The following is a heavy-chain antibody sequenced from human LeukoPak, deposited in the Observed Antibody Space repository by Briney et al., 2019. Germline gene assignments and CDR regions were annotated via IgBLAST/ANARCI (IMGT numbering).Heavy chain of an antibody. CDR1: GFIFGSYW. J-gene: IGHJ4*02. CDR2: IKQDGSEK. D-gene: IGHD4-23*01. CDR3: ARFYGGSTHDFDY. V-gene: IGHV3-7*01. Sequence: GGSLRLSCAASGFIFGSYWMSWVRQTPGKGLEWVANIKQDGSEKHYVDSVKGRFTISRDNAKNSLYLQMNSLRAEDTAIYYCARFYGGSTHDFDYWGQGTLVTVSS.